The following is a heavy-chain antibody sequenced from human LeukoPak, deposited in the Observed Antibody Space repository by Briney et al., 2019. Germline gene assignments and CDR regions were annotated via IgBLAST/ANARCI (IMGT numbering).Heavy chain of an antibody. V-gene: IGHV3-9*01. Sequence: PGGSLRLSCAGSGFQFEDFAMHWVRQRPGKGLEWVSGISLTRDNVGYVDSVKGRFTISGDNAKNSLYLQMNSLRAEDTALYYCAKDAAAGTTYYYYYMDVWGKGTTVTVSS. CDR1: GFQFEDFA. D-gene: IGHD6-13*01. CDR3: AKDAAAGTTYYYYYMDV. CDR2: ISLTRDNV. J-gene: IGHJ6*03.